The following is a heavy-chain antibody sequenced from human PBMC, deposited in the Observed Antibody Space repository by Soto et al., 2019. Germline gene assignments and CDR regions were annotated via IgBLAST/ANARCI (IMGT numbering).Heavy chain of an antibody. CDR2: INHSGST. D-gene: IGHD2-8*01. V-gene: IGHV4-34*01. J-gene: IGHJ4*02. CDR3: ARKGVVLMVFSYFDY. CDR1: GGYFSGYY. Sequence: SETLSLTCAVYGGYFSGYYWSWIRTPPGKGLEWIGEINHSGSTNYNPSLKSRVTISVDTSKNQFSLKLSSVTAADTAVYYCARKGVVLMVFSYFDYWGQRTLVTVSS.